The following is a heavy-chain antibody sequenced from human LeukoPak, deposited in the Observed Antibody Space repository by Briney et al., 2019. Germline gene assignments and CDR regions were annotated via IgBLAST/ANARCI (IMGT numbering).Heavy chain of an antibody. CDR3: AKLVGGSYNHYFDY. J-gene: IGHJ4*02. D-gene: IGHD1-26*01. Sequence: SETLSLTCAVYGGSFSGYYWSWIRQPPGKGLEWIGEIYHSGSTNYNPSLKSRVTISVDKSKNQFSLKLSSVTAADTAVYYCAKLVGGSYNHYFDYWGQGTLVTVSS. CDR1: GGSFSGYY. CDR2: IYHSGST. V-gene: IGHV4-34*01.